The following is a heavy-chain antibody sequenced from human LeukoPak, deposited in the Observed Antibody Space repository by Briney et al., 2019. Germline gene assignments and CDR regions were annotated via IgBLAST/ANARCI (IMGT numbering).Heavy chain of an antibody. Sequence: GGSLRLSCAASGFTFSSYEMNWVRQAPGKGLEWVSYISSSGSTTYYADSVKGRFTISRDNSKNTLYLQMNSLRAEDTAVYYCARDLVRWGQGTLVTVSS. CDR1: GFTFSSYE. CDR2: ISSSGSTT. CDR3: ARDLVR. J-gene: IGHJ4*02. V-gene: IGHV3-48*03.